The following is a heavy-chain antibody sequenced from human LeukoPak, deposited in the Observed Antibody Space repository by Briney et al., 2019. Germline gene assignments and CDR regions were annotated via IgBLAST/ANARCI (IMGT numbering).Heavy chain of an antibody. D-gene: IGHD4-23*01. V-gene: IGHV5-51*01. CDR1: GYNFPTYW. CDR3: VRREGNSHYDF. Sequence: GESLKISCTGSGYNFPTYWIGWLRQMPGKGLEWMGIIYPSDSDTRYSPPFQGQVTISADKSINTAYLQWSSLKASDTAMYFCVRREGNSHYDFWGQGTLVTVSS. J-gene: IGHJ4*02. CDR2: IYPSDSDT.